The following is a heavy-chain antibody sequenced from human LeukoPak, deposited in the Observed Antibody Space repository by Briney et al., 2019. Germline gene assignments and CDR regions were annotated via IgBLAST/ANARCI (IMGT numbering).Heavy chain of an antibody. Sequence: GASVKVSCKASGYTFTSYGISWVRQAPGQGLEWMGWISAYNGNTNYAQKLQGRVTMTTDTSTSTAYMELRSLRSDDTAVYYCARVREDYDSSGYYLVFDYGGQGTLFTVSS. CDR1: GYTFTSYG. D-gene: IGHD3-22*01. J-gene: IGHJ4*02. V-gene: IGHV1-18*01. CDR3: ARVREDYDSSGYYLVFDY. CDR2: ISAYNGNT.